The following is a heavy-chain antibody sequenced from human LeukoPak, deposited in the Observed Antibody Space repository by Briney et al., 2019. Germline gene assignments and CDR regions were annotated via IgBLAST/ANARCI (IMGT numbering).Heavy chain of an antibody. D-gene: IGHD1-26*01. Sequence: SETLSLTCTVSGGSISSYYWSWIRQPPGKGLEWIGYIYYGGSTNYNPSLKSRVTISVDTSKNQFSLKLSSMTAADTAVYYCARHRSGSYLDWGQGTLVTVSS. J-gene: IGHJ4*02. CDR2: IYYGGST. V-gene: IGHV4-59*08. CDR3: ARHRSGSYLD. CDR1: GGSISSYY.